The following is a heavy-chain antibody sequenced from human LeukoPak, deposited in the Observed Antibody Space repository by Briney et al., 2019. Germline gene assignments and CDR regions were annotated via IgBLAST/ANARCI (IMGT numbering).Heavy chain of an antibody. CDR2: ISPIFGTA. CDR1: GGTFSSYA. V-gene: IGHV1-69*05. J-gene: IGHJ5*02. D-gene: IGHD2-2*02. CDR3: ARGLPCSTSCYTWFDP. Sequence: GSSVKVSCKASGGTFSSYAISWVRQAPGQGLEWMGGISPIFGTANYAQKFQGRVTITTDESTSTAYMELSSLRSEDTAVYYCARGLPCSTSCYTWFDPWGQGTLVTGSS.